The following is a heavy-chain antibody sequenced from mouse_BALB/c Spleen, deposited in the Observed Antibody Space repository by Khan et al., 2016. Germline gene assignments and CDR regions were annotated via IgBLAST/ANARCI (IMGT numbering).Heavy chain of an antibody. V-gene: IGHV3-2*02. J-gene: IGHJ3*01. Sequence: EVQLQESGPGLVKPSQSLSLTCTVTGYSITSDYAWNWIRQFPGNKLEWMGYISYSGSTSYNPSLKSRISITRDTSKNQFFLQLNSVTTEDTATYYCARGDCYPWFAYWGQGTLVTVSA. CDR1: GYSITSDYA. CDR3: ARGDCYPWFAY. CDR2: ISYSGST.